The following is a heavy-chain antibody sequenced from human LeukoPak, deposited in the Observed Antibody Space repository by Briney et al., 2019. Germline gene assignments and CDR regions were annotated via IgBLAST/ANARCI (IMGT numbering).Heavy chain of an antibody. CDR2: IYYSGST. CDR1: GGSISSGGSY. D-gene: IGHD2-2*01. V-gene: IGHV4-39*07. J-gene: IGHJ2*01. Sequence: PSETLSLTCTVSGGSISSGGSYWGWIRQPPGKGLEWVGSIYYSGSTWYNPALKSRATISVNPPKNQFSPTLTSVTAADTAVYYCSRRDCSQSSCFYWYFDLWGRGTLLTVSS. CDR3: SRRDCSQSSCFYWYFDL.